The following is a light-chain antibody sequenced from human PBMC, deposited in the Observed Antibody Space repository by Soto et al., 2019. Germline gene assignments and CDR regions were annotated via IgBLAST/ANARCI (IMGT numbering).Light chain of an antibody. CDR2: GAS. Sequence: EIVLTQSPGTLSLSPGERATLSCRASQSVSSSYLGWYQQKPGQAPRLLIYGASSRTTGITDRFSGSGSGTEFTLTIARLEPEDFAVYYCHLYGSSPPRTFGQGTKVEIK. CDR1: QSVSSSY. CDR3: HLYGSSPPRT. J-gene: IGKJ1*01. V-gene: IGKV3-20*01.